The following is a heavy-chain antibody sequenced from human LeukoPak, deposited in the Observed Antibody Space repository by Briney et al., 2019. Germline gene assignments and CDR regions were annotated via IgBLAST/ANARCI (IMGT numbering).Heavy chain of an antibody. CDR3: ARGYYDFWSGYPTNFDY. J-gene: IGHJ4*02. CDR2: INHSGST. Sequence: PSETLSLTCAVYGGSFSGYYWSWLRQPPGKGLEWIGEINHSGSTNYNPSLKSRVTISVDTSKNQFSLKLSSVTAADTAVYYCARGYYDFWSGYPTNFDYWGQGTLVTVSS. CDR1: GGSFSGYY. V-gene: IGHV4-34*01. D-gene: IGHD3-3*01.